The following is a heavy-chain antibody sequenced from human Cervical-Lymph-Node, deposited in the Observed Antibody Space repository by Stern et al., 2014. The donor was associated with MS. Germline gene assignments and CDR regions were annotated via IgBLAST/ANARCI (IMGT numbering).Heavy chain of an antibody. D-gene: IGHD3-3*02. CDR3: AATPPLRPPLAP. J-gene: IGHJ5*02. CDR1: GYTFTNYA. Sequence: QDQLVKSGSELKEPGASVKLSCKATGYTFTNYAMHWVRQAPGQRPEWMGWINTGIGHTNSSEKFQGRVTITRDTSANTVYLELSSLRPEDTAVYYCAATPPLRPPLAPWGQGPLLPVSS. V-gene: IGHV1-3*04. CDR2: INTGIGHT.